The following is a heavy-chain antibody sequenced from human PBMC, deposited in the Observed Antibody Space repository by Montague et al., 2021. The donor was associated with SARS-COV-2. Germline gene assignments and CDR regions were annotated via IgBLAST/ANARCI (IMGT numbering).Heavy chain of an antibody. CDR1: GFTFSNYA. CDR2: IFGSGSST. CDR3: AKDASMVRAVIVWYFDL. J-gene: IGHJ2*01. V-gene: IGHV3-23*03. D-gene: IGHD3-10*01. Sequence: SLRLSCAASGFTFSNYAMNWDRQAPGKGLEWVSVIFGSGSSTYYADSVKGRFTISRDNSKNTLYLQINSLRAEDTAIYYCAKDASMVRAVIVWYFDLWGRGTPVTVSS.